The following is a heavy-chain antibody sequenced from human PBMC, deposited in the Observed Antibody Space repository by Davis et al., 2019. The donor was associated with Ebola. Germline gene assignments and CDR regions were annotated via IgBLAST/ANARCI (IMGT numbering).Heavy chain of an antibody. J-gene: IGHJ4*02. CDR2: INHGGSS. D-gene: IGHD3-22*01. CDR3: ARGGDSSASDY. V-gene: IGHV4-34*01. CDR1: GGSFSGYY. Sequence: MPSETLSLTCAVYGGSFSGYYWSWIRQPPGKGLEWIGEINHGGSSNYNPSLKSRVTISVDTSKNQFSLKLSSVTAADTAVYYCARGGDSSASDYWGQGTLVTVSS.